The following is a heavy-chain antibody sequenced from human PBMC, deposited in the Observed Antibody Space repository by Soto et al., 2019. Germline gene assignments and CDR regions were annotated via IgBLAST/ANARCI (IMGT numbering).Heavy chain of an antibody. CDR2: ISSSGSTI. CDR3: ARDIQRGMDV. V-gene: IGHV3-48*03. J-gene: IGHJ6*02. D-gene: IGHD5-18*01. Sequence: QPGGSLRLSCAASGFTFSSYEMNWVRQAPGKGLEWVSYISSSGSTIYYADSVKGRFTISRDNAKNSLYLQMNSLRAEDTAVYYCARDIQRGMDVWGQGTTVTVSS. CDR1: GFTFSSYE.